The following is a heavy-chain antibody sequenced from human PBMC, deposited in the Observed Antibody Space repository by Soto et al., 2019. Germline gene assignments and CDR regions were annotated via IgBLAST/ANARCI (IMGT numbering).Heavy chain of an antibody. CDR1: GFTFSSYG. CDR2: IWYDGSNK. Sequence: PGGSLRLSCAASGFTFSSYGMHWVRQAPGKGLEWVAVIWYDGSNKYYADSVKGRFTISRDNSKNTLYLQMNSLRAEDTAVYYCARDLIVGATDGMDVWGQGTTVTVSS. J-gene: IGHJ6*02. CDR3: ARDLIVGATDGMDV. V-gene: IGHV3-33*01. D-gene: IGHD1-26*01.